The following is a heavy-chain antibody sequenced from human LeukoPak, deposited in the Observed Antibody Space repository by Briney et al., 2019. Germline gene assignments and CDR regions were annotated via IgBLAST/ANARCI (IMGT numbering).Heavy chain of an antibody. V-gene: IGHV4-34*01. CDR2: INHSGST. D-gene: IGHD2-21*01. CDR3: ARGYSTSAYNWFDP. J-gene: IGHJ5*02. Sequence: PSETLSLTCAVYGGSFSGYYWSWIRQPPGKGLEWIGEINHSGSTNYNPSLKSRVTISEDTSKNQFSLKLSSVTAADTAVYYCARGYSTSAYNWFDPWGQGTLVTVSS. CDR1: GGSFSGYY.